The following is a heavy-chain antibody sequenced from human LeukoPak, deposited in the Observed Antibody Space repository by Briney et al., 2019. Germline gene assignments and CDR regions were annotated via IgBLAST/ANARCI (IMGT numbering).Heavy chain of an antibody. J-gene: IGHJ4*02. CDR2: IKQDGSEN. D-gene: IGHD2-15*01. CDR1: GFTFSRYW. Sequence: GGSLRLSCAASGFTFSRYWMTWVRQAPGKGLEWVANIKQDGSENYYVVSVKGRFTVSRDNAKNSLYLQMNSLRAEDTAVYYCARSGGPYCSGGSCNDIDYWGQGTLVTVSS. CDR3: ARSGGPYCSGGSCNDIDY. V-gene: IGHV3-7*01.